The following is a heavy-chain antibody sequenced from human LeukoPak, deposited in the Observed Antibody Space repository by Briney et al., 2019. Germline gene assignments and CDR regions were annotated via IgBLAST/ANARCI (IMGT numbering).Heavy chain of an antibody. D-gene: IGHD6-13*01. Sequence: ASVKVSCKASGYTFTSYGISWVRQAPGQGLEWMGWISAYNGNTNYAQKLQGRVTMTTDTSTSTAYMELRSLRSDDTAVYYCASDVSLGIAAAGTVEDGLGDFDYWGQGTLVTVSS. CDR1: GYTFTSYG. J-gene: IGHJ4*02. CDR2: ISAYNGNT. V-gene: IGHV1-18*01. CDR3: ASDVSLGIAAAGTVEDGLGDFDY.